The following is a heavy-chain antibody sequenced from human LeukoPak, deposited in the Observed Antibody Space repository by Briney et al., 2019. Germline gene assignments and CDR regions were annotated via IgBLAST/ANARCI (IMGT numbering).Heavy chain of an antibody. D-gene: IGHD3-22*01. J-gene: IGHJ4*02. CDR3: AREGNPAYYYDSSGYQLDY. V-gene: IGHV1-3*03. Sequence: ASVTVSFTSSGYTFTIYAMHWVRQAPGQRLEWMGWINAGNGNTKYSQEFQGRVTITRDTSASTAYMELSSLRSEDMAVYYCAREGNPAYYYDSSGYQLDYWGQGTLVTVSS. CDR1: GYTFTIYA. CDR2: INAGNGNT.